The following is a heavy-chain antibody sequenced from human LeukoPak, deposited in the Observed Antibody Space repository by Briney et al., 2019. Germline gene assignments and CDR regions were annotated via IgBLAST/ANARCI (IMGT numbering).Heavy chain of an antibody. CDR1: GFTFSSSA. J-gene: IGHJ4*02. CDR2: ISSDGSNE. Sequence: PGRSLRLSCAASGFTFSSSAMHWVRQAPGKGLEWVAVISSDGSNEYYADSVKGRFTISRDNSKNTLYLQMNSLRTEDTAVFYCAKDGGRGDYEKYWGQGTLVTVSS. CDR3: AKDGGRGDYEKY. V-gene: IGHV3-30-3*01. D-gene: IGHD4-17*01.